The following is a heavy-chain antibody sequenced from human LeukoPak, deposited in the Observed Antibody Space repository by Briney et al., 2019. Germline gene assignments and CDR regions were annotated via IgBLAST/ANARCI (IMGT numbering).Heavy chain of an antibody. J-gene: IGHJ4*02. D-gene: IGHD6-13*01. Sequence: SETLSLTCTVSGGSISTCYWSWIRQAPGKGLEWIGYINYSGSTDYNPSLKSRVTISVDTSKNQLSLKMRSVTAADTAVYYCAREYSSFEYWGQGTLVTVSS. CDR3: AREYSSFEY. CDR1: GGSISTCY. V-gene: IGHV4-59*01. CDR2: INYSGST.